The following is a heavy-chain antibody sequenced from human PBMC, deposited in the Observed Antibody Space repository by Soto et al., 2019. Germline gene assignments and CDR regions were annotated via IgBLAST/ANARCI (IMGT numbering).Heavy chain of an antibody. D-gene: IGHD4-17*01. CDR3: ARHVYGDYNGADFDY. Sequence: SETLSLTCTVSGGSISSSSYYWGWIRQPPGKGLEWIGSIYYSGSTYYNPSLKSRVTISVDTSKNQFSLKLSSVTAADTAVYYCARHVYGDYNGADFDYWGQGTLVTVSS. CDR2: IYYSGST. J-gene: IGHJ4*02. V-gene: IGHV4-39*01. CDR1: GGSISSSSYY.